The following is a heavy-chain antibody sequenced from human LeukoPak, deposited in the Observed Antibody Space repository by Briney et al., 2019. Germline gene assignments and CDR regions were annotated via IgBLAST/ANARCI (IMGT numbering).Heavy chain of an antibody. D-gene: IGHD3-10*01. Sequence: SETLSLTCAVSGGPFSGYFWSWIRQSSGKGLEWIGEIHNSGTTNYNPSLNSRVTISEDTSKNQFYLNLSSVVAADTAVYYCARRYYYNLGSFPFDFWGQGTLVTVSS. J-gene: IGHJ4*02. CDR3: ARRYYYNLGSFPFDF. V-gene: IGHV4-34*01. CDR2: IHNSGTT. CDR1: GGPFSGYF.